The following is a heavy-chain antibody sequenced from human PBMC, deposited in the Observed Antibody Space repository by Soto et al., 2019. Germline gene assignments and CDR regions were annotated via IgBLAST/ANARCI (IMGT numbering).Heavy chain of an antibody. CDR3: ARGPTGGNYFLSFFSY. CDR1: GYTFTNFA. V-gene: IGHV1-3*01. Sequence: QVQLVQSGAEVKKPGASVKVSCKASGYTFTNFAMHWVRQAPGQRLEWMGWINAGNGNTKYSQKFQGRVSITRDTYAKRAYMELSSLRSEDTAMYYCARGPTGGNYFLSFFSYWSQGALVIVSS. CDR2: INAGNGNT. D-gene: IGHD1-26*01. J-gene: IGHJ1*01.